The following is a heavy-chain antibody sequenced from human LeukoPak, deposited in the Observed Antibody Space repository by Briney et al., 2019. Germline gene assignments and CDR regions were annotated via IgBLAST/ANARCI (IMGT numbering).Heavy chain of an antibody. Sequence: GGSLRLSCAASGFIFTNYFMSWVRQAPGKGLEWVASIKHDGSEKYYVDSVRGRFTISRDNSKNTLYLQMNSLRAEDTAVYYCAEDGAVGWSGMDVWGQGTTVTVSS. J-gene: IGHJ6*02. CDR3: AEDGAVGWSGMDV. CDR2: IKHDGSEK. V-gene: IGHV3-7*01. CDR1: GFIFTNYF. D-gene: IGHD3-3*01.